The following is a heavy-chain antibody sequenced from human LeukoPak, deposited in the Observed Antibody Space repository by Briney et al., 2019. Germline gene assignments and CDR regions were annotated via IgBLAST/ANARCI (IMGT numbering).Heavy chain of an antibody. CDR3: ARSAIYTNYFDY. CDR1: GFTFSSYS. Sequence: GGSLRLSCAASGFTFSSYSMNWVRQAPAKGLEWVSSISSSSSYIYYADSVKGRFTISRDNAKNSLYLQMNSLRAEDTAVYYCARSAIYTNYFDYWGQGTLVTVSS. J-gene: IGHJ4*02. V-gene: IGHV3-21*01. CDR2: ISSSSSYI. D-gene: IGHD5-18*01.